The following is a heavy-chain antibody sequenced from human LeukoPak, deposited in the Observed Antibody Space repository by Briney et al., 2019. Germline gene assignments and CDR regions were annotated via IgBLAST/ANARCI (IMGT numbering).Heavy chain of an antibody. D-gene: IGHD5-18*01. J-gene: IGHJ4*02. Sequence: PSETLPLTCTVSGGSVSSGSYYWSWIRQPPGKGLEWIGYIYYSGSTNYFPSLKSRVTISLDTSKNQFSLKLSSVTAADTAVYYCARAEDTAMVTFDFSGQGTLVTVSS. CDR3: ARAEDTAMVTFDF. CDR1: GGSVSSGSYY. V-gene: IGHV4-61*01. CDR2: IYYSGST.